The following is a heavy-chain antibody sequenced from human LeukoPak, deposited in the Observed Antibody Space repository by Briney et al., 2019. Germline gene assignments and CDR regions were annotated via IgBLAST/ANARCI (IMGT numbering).Heavy chain of an antibody. CDR3: ARDLGTSGWYTFDF. V-gene: IGHV6-1*01. CDR1: GDSVSSKNGA. J-gene: IGHJ5*01. Sequence: SQTLSLTCAISGDSVSSKNGAWHWIRQSPSRALEWLGRKYYRSKWYDEYADSVKGRITISPDTSKNQFSLHVYSVTPEDTAVYYCARDLGTSGWYTFDFWGQGTLVTVSS. CDR2: KYYRSKWYD. D-gene: IGHD6-19*01.